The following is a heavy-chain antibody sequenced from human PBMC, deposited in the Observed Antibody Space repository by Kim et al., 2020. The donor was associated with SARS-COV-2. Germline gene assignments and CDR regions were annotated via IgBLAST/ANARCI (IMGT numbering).Heavy chain of an antibody. Sequence: SETLSLTCTVSGGSISSGGYYWSWIRQHPGKGLEWIGYIYYSGSTYYNPSLKSRVTISVDTSKNQFSLKLSSVTAADTAVYYCASLPGDSSSRYFDLWGRGTLVTVSS. CDR2: IYYSGST. CDR3: ASLPGDSSSRYFDL. CDR1: GGSISSGGYY. J-gene: IGHJ2*01. V-gene: IGHV4-31*03. D-gene: IGHD6-13*01.